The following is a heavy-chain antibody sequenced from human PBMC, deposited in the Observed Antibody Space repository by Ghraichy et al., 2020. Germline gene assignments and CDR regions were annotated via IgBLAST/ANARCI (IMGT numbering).Heavy chain of an antibody. CDR3: ARGILSGGNGNYYMDV. D-gene: IGHD4-23*01. CDR1: GGSISSYY. J-gene: IGHJ6*03. Sequence: SETLSLTCTVSGGSISSYYWSWIRQPPGKGLEWIGYIYYSGSTNYNPSLKSRVTISVDTSKNQFSLKLSSVTAADTAVYYCARGILSGGNGNYYMDVWGKGTTVTVSS. CDR2: IYYSGST. V-gene: IGHV4-59*01.